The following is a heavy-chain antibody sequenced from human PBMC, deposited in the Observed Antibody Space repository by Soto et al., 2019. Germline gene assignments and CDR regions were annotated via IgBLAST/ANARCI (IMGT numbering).Heavy chain of an antibody. Sequence: QVQLVESGGGVVQPGRSLRLSCAASGFPFSPYGMHWVRQAPGKGLEWVALIYFDGSNKYYSYSVKGRVTISRDNSNNTLYLQMNSLRAEDTATYYCVRDIWDTSGWYFDYWGQGALVTVSS. J-gene: IGHJ4*02. D-gene: IGHD6-19*01. CDR3: VRDIWDTSGWYFDY. V-gene: IGHV3-33*01. CDR1: GFPFSPYG. CDR2: IYFDGSNK.